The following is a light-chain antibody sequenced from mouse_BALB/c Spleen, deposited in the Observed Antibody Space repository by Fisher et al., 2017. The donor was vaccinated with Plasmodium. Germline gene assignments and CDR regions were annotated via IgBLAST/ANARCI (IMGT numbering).Light chain of an antibody. J-gene: IGKJ1*01. CDR1: PSLVYSNGNTY. V-gene: IGKV1-110*01. CDR2: TVS. CDR3: SQGTHVPWT. Sequence: VLTQTPLSLPVSLGDQASISCRSSPSLVYSNGNTYLHWYLQKPGQSPKLLIYTVSNRFSGVPERFSGSGSGTDFTLKISRVEAEDLGVYFCSQGTHVPWTFGGGTKLGI.